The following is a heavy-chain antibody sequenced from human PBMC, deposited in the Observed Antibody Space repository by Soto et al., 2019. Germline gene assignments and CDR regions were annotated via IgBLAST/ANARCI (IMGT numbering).Heavy chain of an antibody. Sequence: QLQLQESGSGLVKPSQTLSLTCAVSGGSISSGGYSWSWIRQPPGKGMEWVGYIYHSASTYYNPSLNSRVTISVERSQNNFYLKLSSVTAADTAVYYCASFRRGYDSRGYDYWGQGTLVTASS. CDR1: GGSISSGGYS. D-gene: IGHD3-22*01. J-gene: IGHJ4*02. CDR2: IYHSAST. CDR3: ASFRRGYDSRGYDY. V-gene: IGHV4-30-2*01.